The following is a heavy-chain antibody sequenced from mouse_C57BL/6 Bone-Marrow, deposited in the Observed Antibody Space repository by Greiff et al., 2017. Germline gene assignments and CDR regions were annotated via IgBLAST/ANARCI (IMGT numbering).Heavy chain of an antibody. V-gene: IGHV5-4*03. CDR1: GFTFSSYA. Sequence: EVMLVESGGGLVKPGGSLKLSCAASGFTFSSYAMSWVRQTPEKRLEWVATISDGGSYTYYPDNVKGRFTISRDNAKNNLYLQMSHLKSEDTAMYDCASDLRPHYFDYWGQGTTLTVSS. CDR2: ISDGGSYT. D-gene: IGHD3-2*02. CDR3: ASDLRPHYFDY. J-gene: IGHJ2*01.